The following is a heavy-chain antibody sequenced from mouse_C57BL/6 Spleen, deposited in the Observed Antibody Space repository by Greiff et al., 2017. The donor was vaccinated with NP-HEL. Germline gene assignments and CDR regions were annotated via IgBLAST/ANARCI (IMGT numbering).Heavy chain of an antibody. CDR2: IWSGGST. J-gene: IGHJ4*01. D-gene: IGHD2-5*01. CDR1: GFSLTSYG. Sequence: VQLQQSGPGLVQPSQSLSITCTVSGFSLTSYGVHWVRQSPGKGLEWLGVIWSGGSTDYNAAFISRLSISKDNSKSQVFFKMNSLQADDTAIYYCARKGYYSNYDYYAMDYWGQGTSVTVSS. CDR3: ARKGYYSNYDYYAMDY. V-gene: IGHV2-2*01.